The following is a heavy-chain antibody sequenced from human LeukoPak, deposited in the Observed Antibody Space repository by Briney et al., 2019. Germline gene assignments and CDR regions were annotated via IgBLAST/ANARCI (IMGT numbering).Heavy chain of an antibody. J-gene: IGHJ5*02. D-gene: IGHD1-1*01. Sequence: SETLSLTCTVSGGSISSHYWSWIRQPPGKGLEWIGYIYYRGNTNYNPSLRSRVTISVDTSKNQFSLRLRFVTAADTAVYYCARDFIRTRWFDPWGQGTLVTVSS. V-gene: IGHV4-59*11. CDR1: GGSISSHY. CDR2: IYYRGNT. CDR3: ARDFIRTRWFDP.